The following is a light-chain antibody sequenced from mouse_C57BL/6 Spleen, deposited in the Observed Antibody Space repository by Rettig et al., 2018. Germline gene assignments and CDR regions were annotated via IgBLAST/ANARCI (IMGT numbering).Light chain of an antibody. CDR2: DTS. CDR3: QQWSSYPPT. Sequence: QIVLTQSPAIMSASPGEKVTMTCSASSSVSYMYWYQQKPGSSPRLLIYDTSNLASVVPVRFSGSGSGTSYSLTISRMEAEDAATYYCQQWSSYPPTFGGGTKLEIK. CDR1: SSVSY. J-gene: IGKJ2*01. V-gene: IGKV4-55*01.